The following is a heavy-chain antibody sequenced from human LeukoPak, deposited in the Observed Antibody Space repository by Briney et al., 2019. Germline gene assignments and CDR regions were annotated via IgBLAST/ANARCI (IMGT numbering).Heavy chain of an antibody. Sequence: ASVKVSCKAFGYTFTSNYMHWVRQAPGQGPEWMGVISPSGGSTTYAQKFQGRVTMTRDTSISTAYMELSRLRSDDTAVYYCAREGSGGGSSWYYFDYWGQGTLVTVSS. D-gene: IGHD6-13*01. CDR2: ISPSGGST. V-gene: IGHV1-46*01. J-gene: IGHJ4*02. CDR3: AREGSGGGSSWYYFDY. CDR1: GYTFTSNY.